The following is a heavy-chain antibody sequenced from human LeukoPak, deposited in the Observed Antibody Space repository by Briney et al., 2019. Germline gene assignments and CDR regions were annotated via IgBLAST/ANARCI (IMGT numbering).Heavy chain of an antibody. V-gene: IGHV3-48*04. CDR1: GFTFSSYS. Sequence: EGSLRLSCAASGFTFSSYSMNWVRQAPGKGLEWVSYISSASGSIYYADSVKGRFTISRDNAKNSLFLQMNSLRAEDTAVYYCARLPAYCSSTSCYYDYWGQGTLVIVSS. CDR3: ARLPAYCSSTSCYYDY. CDR2: ISSASGSI. D-gene: IGHD2-2*01. J-gene: IGHJ4*02.